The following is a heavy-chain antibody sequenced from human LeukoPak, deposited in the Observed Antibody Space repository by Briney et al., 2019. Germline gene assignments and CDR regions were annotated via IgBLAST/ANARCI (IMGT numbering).Heavy chain of an antibody. J-gene: IGHJ4*02. CDR1: GFTFSGYG. D-gene: IGHD4-17*01. CDR3: ARDKGTTCIDN. Sequence: GGSLRLSCAASGFTFSGYGMHWVRQAPGKGLEWVAVIWYDGSNKYHADSVKGRFTISRDNSKDTLYLQMNSLRAEDTAVYYCARDKGTTCIDNWGQGALVTVSS. CDR2: IWYDGSNK. V-gene: IGHV3-33*01.